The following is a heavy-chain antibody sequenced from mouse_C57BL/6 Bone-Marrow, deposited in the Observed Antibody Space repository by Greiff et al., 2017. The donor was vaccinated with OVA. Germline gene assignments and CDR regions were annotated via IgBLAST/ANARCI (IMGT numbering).Heavy chain of an antibody. CDR3: ARDAWGAY. V-gene: IGHV7-1*01. CDR2: SRNKANDYTT. CDR1: GFTFSDFY. J-gene: IGHJ3*01. Sequence: EVNVVESGGGLVQSGRSLRLSCATSGFTFSDFYMKWVRQAPGKGLEWIAASRNKANDYTTEYSASVKGRFIVSRDTSQSILYLQMNALRAEDTAIYYCARDAWGAYWGQGTLVTVSA.